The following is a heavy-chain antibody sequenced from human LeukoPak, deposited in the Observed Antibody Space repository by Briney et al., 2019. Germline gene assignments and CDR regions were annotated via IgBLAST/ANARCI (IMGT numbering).Heavy chain of an antibody. Sequence: GGSLRLSCAASGFTFSSYWMHWVRQAPGKGLVWVSRINSDGSSTSYADSVKGRFTISRDNAKNTLCLQMNSLRAEDTAVYYCARVVEWFPGKVDAFDIWGQGTMVTVSS. V-gene: IGHV3-74*01. J-gene: IGHJ3*02. D-gene: IGHD3-3*01. CDR2: INSDGSST. CDR1: GFTFSSYW. CDR3: ARVVEWFPGKVDAFDI.